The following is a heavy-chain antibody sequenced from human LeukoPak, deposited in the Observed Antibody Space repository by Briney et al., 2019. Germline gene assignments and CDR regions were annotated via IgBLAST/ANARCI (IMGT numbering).Heavy chain of an antibody. CDR1: GFTFSSFA. J-gene: IGHJ4*02. CDR2: ISGTGGST. V-gene: IGHV3-23*01. CDR3: ASHRTTRVDSGSDLDY. Sequence: PAGGSLRLSCAASGFTFSSFAMSWVRQAPGKGLEWVSAISGTGGSTYYAVSVRGRFTISRDSSKSTLFLQIDSLRVEDTAVYYCASHRTTRVDSGSDLDYWGQGTLVTVSS. D-gene: IGHD1-26*01.